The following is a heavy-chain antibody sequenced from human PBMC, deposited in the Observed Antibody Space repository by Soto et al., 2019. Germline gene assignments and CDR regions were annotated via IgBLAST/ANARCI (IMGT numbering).Heavy chain of an antibody. J-gene: IGHJ5*02. V-gene: IGHV4-39*01. D-gene: IGHD6-13*01. CDR1: GGSVSSTNYY. Sequence: SETLSLTCTVSGGSVSSTNYYWGWVRQSPGKGLEWIGCIYYSGNTYQNPSLRSRVTISVDTSKNQFSLKLSSVTAADTAVYYCARVRAAAGILGGFAPGGKEPRATVSS. CDR2: IYYSGNT. CDR3: ARVRAAAGILGGFAP.